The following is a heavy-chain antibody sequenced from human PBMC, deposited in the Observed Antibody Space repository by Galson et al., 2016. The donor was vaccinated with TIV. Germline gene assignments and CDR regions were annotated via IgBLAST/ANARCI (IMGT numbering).Heavy chain of an antibody. CDR3: AIYDSSGYYSAELFQQ. D-gene: IGHD3-22*01. V-gene: IGHV1-69*02. CDR2: IVPLLGIG. Sequence: SVKVSCKVSGGTLSRFTVSWVRQAPGQGLGWMGRIVPLLGIGNHAQKFQNRVAITADRSTSAAYMELSSLKSEDTAVYYCAIYDSSGYYSAELFQQWGQGTLLIVSS. J-gene: IGHJ1*01. CDR1: GGTLSRFT.